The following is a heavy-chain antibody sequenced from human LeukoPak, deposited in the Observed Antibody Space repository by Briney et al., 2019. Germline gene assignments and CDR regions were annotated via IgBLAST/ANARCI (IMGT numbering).Heavy chain of an antibody. CDR1: GFTFDDYA. CDR2: ISWNSGSI. CDR3: AKDRYGGKALRYFDY. D-gene: IGHD4-23*01. J-gene: IGHJ4*02. Sequence: PGRSLRLSCAASGFTFDDYAMHWVRQAPGKGLEWVSGISWNSGSIGYADSVKGRFTISRDNAKNSLYLQMNSLRAEDTALYYCAKDRYGGKALRYFDYWGQGTLVTVSS. V-gene: IGHV3-9*01.